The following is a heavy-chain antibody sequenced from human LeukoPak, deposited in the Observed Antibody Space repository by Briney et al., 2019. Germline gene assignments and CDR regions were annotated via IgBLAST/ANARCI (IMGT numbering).Heavy chain of an antibody. CDR2: ISAYNGNT. J-gene: IGHJ4*02. CDR1: GYTFTSYG. V-gene: IGHV1-18*01. Sequence: ASVKVSCKASGYTFTSYGISWVRQAPGQGLEWMGWISAYNGNTNYAQKLQGRVTITTDTSTSTAYMELRSLRSDDTAVYYCARGGATVINEYYFDYWGQGTLVTVSS. CDR3: ARGGATVINEYYFDY. D-gene: IGHD1-26*01.